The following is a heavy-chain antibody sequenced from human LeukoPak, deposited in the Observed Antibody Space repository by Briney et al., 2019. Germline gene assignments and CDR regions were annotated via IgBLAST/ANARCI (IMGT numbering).Heavy chain of an antibody. V-gene: IGHV3-11*01. Sequence: GGSLRLSCAASRFTFSDYYMSWIRQAPGKGLEGVSYISRSGSTIYYADSVKGRFTISRDNAKNSLYLQMNSLRAEDTAVYYCARGKRYLDPRLFDYWGQGTLVTVSS. J-gene: IGHJ4*02. CDR2: ISRSGSTI. D-gene: IGHD3-9*01. CDR1: RFTFSDYY. CDR3: ARGKRYLDPRLFDY.